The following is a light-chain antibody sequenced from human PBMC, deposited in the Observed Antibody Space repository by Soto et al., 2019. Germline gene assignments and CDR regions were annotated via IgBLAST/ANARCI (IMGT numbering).Light chain of an antibody. CDR3: QQYNSSPT. V-gene: IGKV1-5*03. CDR1: QSISSW. Sequence: DIQMTQSPSTLSASVGDRVTITCRASQSISSWLAWYQQKPGKAPKLLIYKASSLERGVPSRFSGSGSGTEFTLTISSLQPDDFETYYCQQYNSSPTFGQGTKVEIK. J-gene: IGKJ1*01. CDR2: KAS.